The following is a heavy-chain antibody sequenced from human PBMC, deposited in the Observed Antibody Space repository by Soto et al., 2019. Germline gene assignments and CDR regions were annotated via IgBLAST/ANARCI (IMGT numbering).Heavy chain of an antibody. J-gene: IGHJ4*02. CDR3: ARVQVTCSDGSCYSSLDY. V-gene: IGHV1-18*01. CDR2: ISAYNGNT. CDR1: GYTVTSYG. Sequence: ASVKVSCKSSGYTVTSYGIGWVRQAPGQGLEWMGWISAYNGNTNYAQKLRGRVTMTTDTSTSTAYMELRSLRSDDTAVYYCARVQVTCSDGSCYSSLDYWGQGTLVTVSS. D-gene: IGHD2-15*01.